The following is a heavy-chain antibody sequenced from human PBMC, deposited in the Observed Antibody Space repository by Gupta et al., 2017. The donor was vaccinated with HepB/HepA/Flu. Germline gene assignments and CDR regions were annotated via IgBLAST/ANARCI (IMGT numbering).Heavy chain of an antibody. D-gene: IGHD2-15*01. CDR2: INPDGNTK. CDR1: GLTFRRSW. Sequence: EVQLVESGGDLVQPGGSLRLSCASSGLTFRRSWMSGVRQAPGRGLEFVANINPDGNTKNYVDSVKGRFTISRDNADNSLSLQMNSLRAEDTAVYYCARDAGYSSFDYWGQGTQGTVSS. J-gene: IGHJ4*02. V-gene: IGHV3-7*01. CDR3: ARDAGYSSFDY.